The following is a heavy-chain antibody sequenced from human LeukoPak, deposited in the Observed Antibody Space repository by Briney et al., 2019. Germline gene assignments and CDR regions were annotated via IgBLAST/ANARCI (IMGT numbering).Heavy chain of an antibody. CDR3: ARWYDFWSGYSLGGGYFDY. V-gene: IGHV1-2*06. D-gene: IGHD3-3*01. J-gene: IGHJ4*02. CDR1: GYTFTGYY. CDR2: INPNSGGT. Sequence: ASVKVSCKASGYTFTGYYMHWVRQAPGQGLEWMGRINPNSGGTNYAQKFQGRVTMTRDTSISTAYMELSRLRSDDTAVYYCARWYDFWSGYSLGGGYFDYWGQGTLVTVSS.